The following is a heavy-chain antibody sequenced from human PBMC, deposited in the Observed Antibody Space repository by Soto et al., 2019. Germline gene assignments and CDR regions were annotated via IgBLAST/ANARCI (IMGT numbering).Heavy chain of an antibody. J-gene: IGHJ4*02. D-gene: IGHD1-26*01. Sequence: EVQLVESGGGLVQPGGSLRLSCEASGFTFSSYTMIWVRQAPGKGPEWVSYISYSGKTIHYADSVKGRFTISKANAKNSQYLQMNSLRAEDTAVYYCARWEAGAEYWGQGTLVTVSS. CDR2: ISYSGKTI. CDR3: ARWEAGAEY. CDR1: GFTFSSYT. V-gene: IGHV3-48*01.